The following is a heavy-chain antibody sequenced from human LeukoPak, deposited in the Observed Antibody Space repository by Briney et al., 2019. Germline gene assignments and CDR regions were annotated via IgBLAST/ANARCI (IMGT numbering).Heavy chain of an antibody. Sequence: ASVKVSCKASGYTFTSYYMHWVRQAPGQGLEWMGIINPGGGSTSYAQKFQGRVTMTRDTSTSTVYMELSSLRSEDTAVYYCAREENTAMALYYYYYYGMDVWGQGTTVTVSS. J-gene: IGHJ6*02. CDR2: INPGGGST. CDR1: GYTFTSYY. V-gene: IGHV1-46*01. CDR3: AREENTAMALYYYYYYGMDV. D-gene: IGHD5-18*01.